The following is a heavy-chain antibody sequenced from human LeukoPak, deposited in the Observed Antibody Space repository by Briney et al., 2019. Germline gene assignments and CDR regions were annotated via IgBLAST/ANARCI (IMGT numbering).Heavy chain of an antibody. J-gene: IGHJ5*02. Sequence: SETLSLTCTVSGGSISSYYWSWIRQPPGKGLEWIGHIFYSGNTNYNPSLKSRVTISVDTSKNQFSLKLRYVTAADTAVYYCVRGRGWFDPWGQGTLVTVSS. CDR3: VRGRGWFDP. V-gene: IGHV4-59*01. CDR2: IFYSGNT. CDR1: GGSISSYY.